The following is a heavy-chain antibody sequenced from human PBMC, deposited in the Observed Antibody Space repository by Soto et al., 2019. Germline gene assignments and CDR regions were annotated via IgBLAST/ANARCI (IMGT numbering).Heavy chain of an antibody. D-gene: IGHD2-2*01. J-gene: IGHJ5*02. Sequence: IRSPDDHWTWTHHPPGKGLEWIGYIYYSGSTDYNPSLKRCVTISLDTSKNQFSLKLSSVTAADTAVYYCATAGYCRSASCSNWFGPSGRATLVIFSS. CDR3: ATAGYCRSASCSNWFGP. CDR2: IYYSGST. V-gene: IGHV4-30-4*01. CDR1: IRSPDDH.